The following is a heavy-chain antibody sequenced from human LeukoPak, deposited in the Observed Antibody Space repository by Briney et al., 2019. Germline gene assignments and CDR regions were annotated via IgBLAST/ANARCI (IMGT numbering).Heavy chain of an antibody. CDR3: ARQTTYYDILTGYAPTLFFDY. V-gene: IGHV4-39*01. CDR1: GGSISSSSYF. J-gene: IGHJ4*02. D-gene: IGHD3-9*01. CDR2: IYYSGST. Sequence: SETLSLTCTVSGGSISSSSYFWGWIRQPPGKGLVWHGSIYYSGSTYYNPSLKSRVTISVDTSKNQFSLKLSSVTAADTAVYYCARQTTYYDILTGYAPTLFFDYWGQGTLVTVSS.